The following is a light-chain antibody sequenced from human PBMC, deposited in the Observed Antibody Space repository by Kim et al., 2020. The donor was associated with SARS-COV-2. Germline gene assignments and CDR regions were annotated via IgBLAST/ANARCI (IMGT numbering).Light chain of an antibody. CDR3: QQSWSTPHT. V-gene: IGKV1-39*01. CDR2: TAS. Sequence: DIQMTQSPSYLSASVGDRVIITCRASQNIGGYLNWSQQKPAKAPKLLIYTASTLQSGVPSRFRGSGSGTDFTLTITSLQPEDFATYYCQQSWSTPHTFGQGTKLEI. CDR1: QNIGGY. J-gene: IGKJ2*01.